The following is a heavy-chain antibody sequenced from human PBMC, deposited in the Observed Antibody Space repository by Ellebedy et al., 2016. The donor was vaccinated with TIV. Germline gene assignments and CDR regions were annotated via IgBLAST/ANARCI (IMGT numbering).Heavy chain of an antibody. CDR3: ARAGDIVVVPAGLYGMDV. Sequence: GESLKISCAASGFTFSDHYMDWVRQASGKGLEWVGLIRSKAYGGTTEYAASVKGRFTISRDDSKNSLYLQMNSLKTEDTAVYYCARAGDIVVVPAGLYGMDVWGQGTTVTVSS. J-gene: IGHJ6*02. D-gene: IGHD2-2*01. V-gene: IGHV3-72*01. CDR2: IRSKAYGGTT. CDR1: GFTFSDHY.